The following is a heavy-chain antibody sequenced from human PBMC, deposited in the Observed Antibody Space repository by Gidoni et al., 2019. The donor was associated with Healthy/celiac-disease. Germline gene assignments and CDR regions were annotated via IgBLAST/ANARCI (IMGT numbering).Heavy chain of an antibody. CDR2: INHSGST. D-gene: IGHD5-12*01. Sequence: QVQLQQWGAGLLKPSETLSLTCAVYGGSFSGYYWSWIRQPPGKGLEWIGEINHSGSTNYNPSLKSRVTISVDTSKNQFSLKLSSVTAADTAVYYCARGFGYPDDYWGQGTLVTVSS. CDR3: ARGFGYPDDY. V-gene: IGHV4-34*01. CDR1: GGSFSGYY. J-gene: IGHJ4*02.